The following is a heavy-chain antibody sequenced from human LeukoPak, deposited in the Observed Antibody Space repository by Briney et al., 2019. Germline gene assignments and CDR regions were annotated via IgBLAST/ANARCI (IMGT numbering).Heavy chain of an antibody. Sequence: GGSLRLSCAASGFTFSSYAMHWVRQAPGKGLDYVSAISSNGGSTYYANSVKGRFTISRDNSKNTLYLQMGSLRAEDMAVYYCASPHLGPGPDYDILTGYPVYWGQGTLVTVSS. CDR3: ASPHLGPGPDYDILTGYPVY. D-gene: IGHD3-9*01. V-gene: IGHV3-64*01. J-gene: IGHJ4*02. CDR1: GFTFSSYA. CDR2: ISSNGGST.